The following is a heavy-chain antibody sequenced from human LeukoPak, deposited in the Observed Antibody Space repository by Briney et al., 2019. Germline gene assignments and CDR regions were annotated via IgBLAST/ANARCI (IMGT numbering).Heavy chain of an antibody. D-gene: IGHD5-24*01. V-gene: IGHV3-7*01. CDR1: GFTFNNYW. J-gene: IGHJ4*02. Sequence: PGGSLRLSCVASGFTFNNYWMTWVRQAPGRGLEWVANIKPDGGETFYVDSVKGRFTISRDNAKRSLYLQMNSLRAGDTAVYYCARDDGIRTVDYWGQGTLVTVSS. CDR2: IKPDGGET. CDR3: ARDDGIRTVDY.